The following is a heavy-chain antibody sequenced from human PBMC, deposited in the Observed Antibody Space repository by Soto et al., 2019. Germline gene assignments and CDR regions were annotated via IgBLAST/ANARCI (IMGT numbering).Heavy chain of an antibody. V-gene: IGHV5-51*01. J-gene: IGHJ6*02. CDR2: IYPGDSET. CDR3: ARRGRLEAAADPYYYYGMDV. CDR1: IYTFTSYW. D-gene: IGHD6-13*01. Sequence: PGESLKISCNGSIYTFTSYWIAWVRQMPGKGLEWMGIIYPGDSETRYSPSLQGQVSISADKSINTAYLQWSSLKASDTAMYYCARRGRLEAAADPYYYYGMDVWGQGTTVTVSS.